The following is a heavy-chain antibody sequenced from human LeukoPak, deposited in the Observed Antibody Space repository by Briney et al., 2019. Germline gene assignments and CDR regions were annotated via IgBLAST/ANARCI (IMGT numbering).Heavy chain of an antibody. CDR3: ARERGVYSSGWYRYFDY. Sequence: ASVKVSCKASGYTFTSYAVHWVRQAPGQRLEWMGWINAGNGNTKYSQEFQGRVTITRDTSASTAYMELSSLRSEDMAVYYCARERGVYSSGWYRYFDYWGQGTLVTVSS. J-gene: IGHJ4*02. V-gene: IGHV1-3*03. D-gene: IGHD6-19*01. CDR2: INAGNGNT. CDR1: GYTFTSYA.